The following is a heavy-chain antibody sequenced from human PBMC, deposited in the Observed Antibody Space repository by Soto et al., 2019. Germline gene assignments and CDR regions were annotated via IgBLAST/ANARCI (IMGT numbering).Heavy chain of an antibody. CDR2: IYYSGST. V-gene: IGHV4-39*01. CDR3: AGRGVVTAISAIDAFDI. CDR1: GGSISSSSYY. J-gene: IGHJ3*02. D-gene: IGHD2-21*02. Sequence: SETLSLTCTVSGGSISSSSYYWGWIRQPPGKGLEWIGSIYYSGSTYYNPSLKSRVTISVDTSKNQFSLKLSSVTAADTAVYYCAGRGVVTAISAIDAFDIWGQGTMVTVSS.